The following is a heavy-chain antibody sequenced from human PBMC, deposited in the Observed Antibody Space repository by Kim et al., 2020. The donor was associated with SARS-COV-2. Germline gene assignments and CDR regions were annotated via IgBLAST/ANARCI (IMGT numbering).Heavy chain of an antibody. CDR1: GFTFSSYE. CDR3: ARDPYSSSYNYYGMDV. J-gene: IGHJ6*02. D-gene: IGHD6-13*01. CDR2: ISSSGSTI. Sequence: GGSLRLSCAASGFTFSSYEMNWVRQAPGKGLAWVSYISSSGSTIYYADSVKDRFTISRDNAKNSLYLQMNSLRAEDTAVYYCARDPYSSSYNYYGMDVWGQGTTVTVS. V-gene: IGHV3-48*03.